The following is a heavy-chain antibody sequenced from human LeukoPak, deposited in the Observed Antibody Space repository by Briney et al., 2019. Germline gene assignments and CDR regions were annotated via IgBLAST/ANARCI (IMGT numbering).Heavy chain of an antibody. CDR2: INHSGST. Sequence: SETLSLTCAVYGGSFSGYYWSWIRQPPGKGLEWIGEINHSGSTNYNPSLKSRVTISVDTSKNQFSLKPSSVTAADTAVYYCARSEYYDFWSGYYGLDYWGQGILVTVSS. V-gene: IGHV4-34*01. CDR1: GGSFSGYY. J-gene: IGHJ4*02. D-gene: IGHD3-3*01. CDR3: ARSEYYDFWSGYYGLDY.